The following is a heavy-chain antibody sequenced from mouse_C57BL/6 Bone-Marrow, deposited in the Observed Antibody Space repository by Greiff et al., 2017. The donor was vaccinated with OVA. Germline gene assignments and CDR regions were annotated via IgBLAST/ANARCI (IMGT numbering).Heavy chain of an antibody. CDR1: GYAFSSYW. V-gene: IGHV1-80*01. CDR3: ARHYYGSSDFDY. D-gene: IGHD1-1*01. J-gene: IGHJ2*01. Sequence: VQLQQSGAELVKPGASVKISCKASGYAFSSYWMNWVKQRPGKGLEWIGQIYPGDGDTNYNGKFKGKATLTADKSSSTAYMQLSSLTSEDSAVYVCARHYYGSSDFDYWGQGTTLTVSS. CDR2: IYPGDGDT.